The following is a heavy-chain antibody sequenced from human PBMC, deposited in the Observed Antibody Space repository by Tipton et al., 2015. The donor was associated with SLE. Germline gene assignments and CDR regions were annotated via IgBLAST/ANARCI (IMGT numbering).Heavy chain of an antibody. CDR2: ISSGSSYV. J-gene: IGHJ4*02. CDR3: ARGGTAPGTLYFDL. CDR1: GFTVSTNY. Sequence: SLRLSCVASGFTVSTNYMSWVRQAPGQGPEWVSSISSGSSYVLYADAVKGRFTTSRDNTQNSLFLQMNSLRPEDTAVYYCARGGTAPGTLYFDLWGQGILVTVSS. D-gene: IGHD1-7*01. V-gene: IGHV3-21*01.